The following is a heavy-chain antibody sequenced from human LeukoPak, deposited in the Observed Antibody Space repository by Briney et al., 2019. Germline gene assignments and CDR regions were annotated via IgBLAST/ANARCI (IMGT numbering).Heavy chain of an antibody. D-gene: IGHD1-26*01. CDR1: GFTFSWYV. J-gene: IGHJ4*02. CDR2: ITSDGGAT. Sequence: PGGSLRLSCSASGFTFSWYVMHWVRQAPGTGLEYVSAITSDGGATYYADSVKGRFTISRDNSKNTLYLQMSRLRAEDTAVYYCAREIPSGSSAYFDYWGQGTLVTVSS. CDR3: AREIPSGSSAYFDY. V-gene: IGHV3-64D*09.